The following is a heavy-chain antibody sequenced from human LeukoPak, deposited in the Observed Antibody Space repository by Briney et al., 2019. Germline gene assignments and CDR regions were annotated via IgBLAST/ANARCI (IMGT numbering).Heavy chain of an antibody. D-gene: IGHD3-3*01. CDR3: ATFGVVITH. Sequence: GGSLRLSCVVSGLTFRNYEMNWGRQAPGKGLEWVSYISYSGGTIYYADSVKGRFTISRDNAKNSLYLQMNSLRAEDTAVYYCATFGVVITHWGQGTLVTVSS. V-gene: IGHV3-48*03. J-gene: IGHJ4*02. CDR1: GLTFRNYE. CDR2: ISYSGGTI.